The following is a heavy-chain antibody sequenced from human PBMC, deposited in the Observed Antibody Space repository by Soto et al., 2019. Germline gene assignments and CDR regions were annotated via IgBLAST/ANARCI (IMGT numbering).Heavy chain of an antibody. D-gene: IGHD3-9*01. J-gene: IGHJ4*02. CDR1: GYTFTSYA. V-gene: IGHV1-3*01. CDR2: IYAGNGNT. Sequence: ASVKVSCKASGYTFTSYAMHWVRQAPGQRLERMGWIYAGNGNTKYSQKFQGRVTITRDTSASTAYMELSSLRSEDTAVYYCARDHNDNILTGYSYWGQGTLVTVSS. CDR3: ARDHNDNILTGYSY.